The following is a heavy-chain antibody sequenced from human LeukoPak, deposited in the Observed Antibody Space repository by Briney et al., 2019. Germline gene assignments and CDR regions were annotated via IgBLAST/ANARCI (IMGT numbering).Heavy chain of an antibody. D-gene: IGHD3-3*02. J-gene: IGHJ2*01. Sequence: GGSLRLSCAVSGFTVSINHMSWVRQAPGKGLEWVSVFYSGGDTHYSDPVKGRLTMSRDNSKNTLYLQMNSMRAEDTAVYYCARDSTGYWYFDLWGRGTLVSVSS. CDR2: FYSGGDT. CDR3: ARDSTGYWYFDL. CDR1: GFTVSINH. V-gene: IGHV3-53*01.